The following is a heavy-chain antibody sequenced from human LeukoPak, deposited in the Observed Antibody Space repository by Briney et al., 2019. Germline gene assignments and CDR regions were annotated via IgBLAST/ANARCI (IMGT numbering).Heavy chain of an antibody. CDR3: AKDSGLQVYFDY. CDR1: GFTFINYA. CDR2: ISQLGDYI. D-gene: IGHD3-10*01. Sequence: GGSLRLSCSVSGFTFINYAMNWVRQAPGKGLDWVSAISQLGDYIYYAESVKGRFTISRDNSKNTLYLQMNSLRAEDTAVYYCAKDSGLQVYFDYWGQGTLVTVSS. J-gene: IGHJ4*02. V-gene: IGHV3-23*01.